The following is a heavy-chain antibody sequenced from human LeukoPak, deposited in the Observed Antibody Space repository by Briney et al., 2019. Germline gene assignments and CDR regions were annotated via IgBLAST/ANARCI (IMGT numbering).Heavy chain of an antibody. V-gene: IGHV1-3*01. CDR2: INAGNGNT. CDR3: AIGYCSGGSCYVFDY. CDR1: GYTFSSYA. Sequence: ASVKVSCKASGYTFSSYAMHWVRQAPGQRLEWMGWINAGNGNTKYSQKFQGRVTITRDTSASTAYMELSSLRSEDTAVYYCAIGYCSGGSCYVFDYWGQGTPVTVSS. J-gene: IGHJ4*02. D-gene: IGHD2-15*01.